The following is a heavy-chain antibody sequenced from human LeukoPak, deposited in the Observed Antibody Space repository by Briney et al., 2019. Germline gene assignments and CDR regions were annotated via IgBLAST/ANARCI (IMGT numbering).Heavy chain of an antibody. Sequence: PSETLSLTCTVSGGSISSYYWSWIRQPAGKGLEWIGRIYTTGITNYNPSLKGRVTMSVDTSKNQFSLRLSSVTAADTAVYYCARVLRPMASQYYFDYWGQGTLVTVSS. J-gene: IGHJ4*02. D-gene: IGHD3-10*01. CDR1: GGSISSYY. CDR3: ARVLRPMASQYYFDY. CDR2: IYTTGIT. V-gene: IGHV4-4*07.